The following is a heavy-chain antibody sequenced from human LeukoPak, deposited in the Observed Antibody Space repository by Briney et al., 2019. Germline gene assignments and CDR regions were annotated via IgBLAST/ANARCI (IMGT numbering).Heavy chain of an antibody. CDR3: ALNTARYNWFDP. CDR1: GGTFSSYA. Sequence: SVKVSCKASGGTFSSYAISWVRQAPGQGLEWMGGIIPIFGTANYAQKFQGRVTITADESTSTAYMELSSLRSEDTAVYYCALNTARYNWFDPWGQGTLVTVSS. D-gene: IGHD5-18*01. CDR2: IIPIFGTA. V-gene: IGHV1-69*13. J-gene: IGHJ5*02.